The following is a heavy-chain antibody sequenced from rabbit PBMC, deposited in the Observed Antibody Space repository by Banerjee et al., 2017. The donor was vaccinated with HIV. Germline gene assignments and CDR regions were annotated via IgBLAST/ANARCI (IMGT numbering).Heavy chain of an antibody. CDR2: IDLVFGST. CDR1: GFDFSSYG. CDR3: VRDTGTSFSSYGMDL. D-gene: IGHD7-1*01. V-gene: IGHV1S47*01. J-gene: IGHJ6*01. Sequence: QEQLVESGGGLVQPGGSLKLSCKASGFDFSSYGVSWVRQAPGKGLEWIGYIDLVFGSTYYASWVNGRFTISSHNAQNTLYLQLNSLTVADTATYFCVRDTGTSFSSYGMDLRGPGTLVTVS.